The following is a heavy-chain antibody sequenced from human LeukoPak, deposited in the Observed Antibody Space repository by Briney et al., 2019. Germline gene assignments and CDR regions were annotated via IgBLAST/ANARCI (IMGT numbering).Heavy chain of an antibody. CDR1: GFAFSSSW. CDR2: IKQDGSEK. CDR3: ARDNPPDY. Sequence: GGSLRPSCVASGFAFSSSWMSWVRQAPGKGLEWVANIKQDGSEKSYVESVRGRFTISRDNAKNSLYLQLNSLRAEDTALYYCARDNPPDYWGQGTLVTVSS. V-gene: IGHV3-7*03. J-gene: IGHJ4*02.